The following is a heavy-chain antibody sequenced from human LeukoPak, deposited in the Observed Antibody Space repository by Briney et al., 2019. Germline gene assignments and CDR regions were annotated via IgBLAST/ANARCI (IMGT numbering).Heavy chain of an antibody. V-gene: IGHV1-69*06. J-gene: IGHJ6*03. CDR3: ARGAFYYYYYYYMDV. Sequence: ASVKVSCKASGGTFSSYAISWVRQAPGQGLEWMGGIIPIFGTANYAQKFQGRVTITADKSTSTAYMELSSLRSEDTAVYYCARGAFYYYYYYYMDVWGKGTTVTVSS. CDR2: IIPIFGTA. CDR1: GGTFSSYA.